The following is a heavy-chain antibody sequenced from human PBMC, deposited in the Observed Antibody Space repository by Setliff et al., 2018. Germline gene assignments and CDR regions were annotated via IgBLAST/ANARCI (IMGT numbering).Heavy chain of an antibody. D-gene: IGHD3-16*01. CDR2: AYAGGGT. CDR1: GGSTGVSEYY. V-gene: IGHV4-39*07. Sequence: PSETLSLTCTFSGGSTGVSEYYWGWVRQSPGKGLEWIGSAYAGGGTYYNPSLRSRITISVDTSQNHFSLSLTSMTAADTAVYHCAAGIKLGIFDSWGQGVLVTVSS. CDR3: AAGIKLGIFDS. J-gene: IGHJ4*02.